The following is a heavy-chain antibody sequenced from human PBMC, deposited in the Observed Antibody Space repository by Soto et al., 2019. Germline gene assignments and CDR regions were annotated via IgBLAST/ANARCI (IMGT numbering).Heavy chain of an antibody. V-gene: IGHV1-18*04. D-gene: IGHD3-16*02. CDR2: ISAYNGNT. J-gene: IGHJ6*02. Sequence: QVQLVQSGAEVKKPGASVKVSCKASGYTFTNYGISWVRQAPGQGLEWMGWISAYNGNTNYAQKLQGRVTMTTDTSTSTAYMELRSLRSDDTAVYYCARPYYDYVWGSYRLRGMDVWGQGTTVTVSS. CDR3: ARPYYDYVWGSYRLRGMDV. CDR1: GYTFTNYG.